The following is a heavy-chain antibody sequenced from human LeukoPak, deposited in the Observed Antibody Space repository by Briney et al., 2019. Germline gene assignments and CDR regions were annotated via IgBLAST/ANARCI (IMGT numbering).Heavy chain of an antibody. CDR2: IYPGDSDT. D-gene: IGHD2-2*01. J-gene: IGHJ4*02. V-gene: IGHV5-51*01. CDR3: ARLILGYCSSTSCYSSYYFDY. Sequence: GESLKISCKGSGYSFTSYWIGWVRQMPGKGLEWMGIIYPGDSDTRYSPSFQGQVTISADKSISTAYLQWSSLKASDTAMCYCARLILGYCSSTSCYSSYYFDYWGQGTLVTVSS. CDR1: GYSFTSYW.